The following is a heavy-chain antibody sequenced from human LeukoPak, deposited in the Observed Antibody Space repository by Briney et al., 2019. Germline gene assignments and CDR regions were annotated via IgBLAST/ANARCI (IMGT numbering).Heavy chain of an antibody. Sequence: GGSLRLSCAASGFTFSSYWMSWVRQAPGKGLEWVANIKQDGSEKYYVDSVKGRFTISRDNATNSLYLQMNSLRAEDTAVYYCARSHSENCTNGVCPVRYWGQGTLVTVSS. D-gene: IGHD2-8*01. CDR3: ARSHSENCTNGVCPVRY. CDR1: GFTFSSYW. J-gene: IGHJ4*02. CDR2: IKQDGSEK. V-gene: IGHV3-7*01.